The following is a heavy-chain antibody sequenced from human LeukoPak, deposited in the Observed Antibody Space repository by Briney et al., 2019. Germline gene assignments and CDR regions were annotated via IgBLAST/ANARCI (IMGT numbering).Heavy chain of an antibody. Sequence: QPGGSLRLSCATSGFIFSRYWMNWVRQAPGKGLEWVANINQDGSEKYYVDSVKGRFTISRDNAKSSLYLQMSNLTAEDTAVYYCYVDSYLFDSWGRGTLVTVSS. CDR2: INQDGSEK. J-gene: IGHJ5*01. D-gene: IGHD3/OR15-3a*01. CDR1: GFIFSRYW. CDR3: YVDSYLFDS. V-gene: IGHV3-7*01.